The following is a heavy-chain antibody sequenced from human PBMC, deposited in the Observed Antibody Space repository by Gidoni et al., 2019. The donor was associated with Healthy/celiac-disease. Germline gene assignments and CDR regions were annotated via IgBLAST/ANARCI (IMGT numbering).Heavy chain of an antibody. V-gene: IGHV4-59*01. CDR1: GGSISSYY. J-gene: IGHJ6*02. CDR2: IYYSGST. Sequence: QVQLQESGPGLVTPSETLSLTCTVSGGSISSYYWSWIRQPPGKGLEWIGYIYYSGSTNYNPSLKSRVTISVDTSKNQFSLKLSSVTAADTAVYYCAREGSSRAARYYYYYGMDVWGQGTTVTVSS. D-gene: IGHD6-6*01. CDR3: AREGSSRAARYYYYYGMDV.